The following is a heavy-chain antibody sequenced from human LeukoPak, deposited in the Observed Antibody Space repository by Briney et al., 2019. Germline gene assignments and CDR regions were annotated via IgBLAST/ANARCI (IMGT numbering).Heavy chain of an antibody. V-gene: IGHV3-72*01. CDR1: GLTFSDYY. CDR3: ASSPTLYGSGIYGRRAFDL. D-gene: IGHD3-10*01. CDR2: SRNKANRYTT. J-gene: IGHJ3*01. Sequence: PGGSLRLSCSASGLTFSDYYMAWVRQAPGKGLERVARSRNKANRYTTEYAASVKGRFTISRDDSKNSLYLQMNSLKNEDTAVYYCASSPTLYGSGIYGRRAFDLWGQGTIVSVSS.